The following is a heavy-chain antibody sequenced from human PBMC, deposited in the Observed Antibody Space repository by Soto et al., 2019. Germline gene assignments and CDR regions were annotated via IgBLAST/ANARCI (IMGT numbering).Heavy chain of an antibody. V-gene: IGHV4-31*03. CDR2: IYYSGST. J-gene: IGHJ5*02. CDR1: GASISSGGFS. D-gene: IGHD3-3*01. CDR3: ARSRAGYDFWSGSSHRNWFDP. Sequence: SETLSLTCPVSGASISSGGFSWSWIRQHPGKGLEWIGYIYYSGSTYYNPSLKSRVTISVDTSKNQFSLKLSSLTAADTAVYYCARSRAGYDFWSGSSHRNWFDPWGQGTLVTVSS.